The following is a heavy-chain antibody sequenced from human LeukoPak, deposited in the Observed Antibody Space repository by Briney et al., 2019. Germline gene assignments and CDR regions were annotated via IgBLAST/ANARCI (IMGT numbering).Heavy chain of an antibody. V-gene: IGHV3-30-3*01. J-gene: IGHJ4*02. D-gene: IGHD6-6*01. CDR2: ISYDGSNK. Sequence: PGRSLRLSCAASGFTFSSYAMHWVRQAPGKGRERVAVISYDGSNKYYADSVKGRFTISRDNSKNTLYLQMNSLGAEDTAVYYCARGIAAFDYWGQGTLVTVSS. CDR3: ARGIAAFDY. CDR1: GFTFSSYA.